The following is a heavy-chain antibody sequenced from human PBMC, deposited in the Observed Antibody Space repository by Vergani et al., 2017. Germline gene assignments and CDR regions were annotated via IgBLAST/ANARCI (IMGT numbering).Heavy chain of an antibody. J-gene: IGHJ6*02. D-gene: IGHD1-26*01. Sequence: QVQLVESGGGVVQPGRSLRLSCAASGFTFSSYVMHWVRQAPGKGREWVAVISYDGSNKYYADSVKGRFTISRDNSKNTLYLQMNSLRAEDTAVYYCARDGSATGYYYGMDVWGQGTTVTVSS. CDR1: GFTFSSYV. CDR3: ARDGSATGYYYGMDV. V-gene: IGHV3-30-3*01. CDR2: ISYDGSNK.